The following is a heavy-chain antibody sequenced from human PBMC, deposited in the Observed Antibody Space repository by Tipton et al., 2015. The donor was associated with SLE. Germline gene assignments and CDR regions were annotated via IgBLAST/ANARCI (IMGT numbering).Heavy chain of an antibody. D-gene: IGHD6-19*01. Sequence: TLSLTCTVSGVSLYSDSFHWGWVRQPPGKGLEWIGTIYSSGMPYQNSSLKSRMTISADASKNQFFLKLTSMTAADTAVYYCARGAVPVAGSGWFDPWGQGTLVTVSS. CDR1: GVSLYSDSFH. CDR2: IYSSGMP. J-gene: IGHJ5*02. V-gene: IGHV4-39*07. CDR3: ARGAVPVAGSGWFDP.